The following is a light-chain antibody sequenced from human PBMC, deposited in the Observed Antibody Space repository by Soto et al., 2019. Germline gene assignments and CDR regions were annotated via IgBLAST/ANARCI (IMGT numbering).Light chain of an antibody. CDR2: AAS. Sequence: DIXXTXSPSXXXXXXGDXXTITCRASQGISSYLAWYQQKPGKAPKFLIYAASTLRGGVPSRFSGSGSGTEFTLTISSLQPEDFATYYCQGLNDYPITFGQGTRLEIK. CDR3: QGLNDYPIT. J-gene: IGKJ5*01. V-gene: IGKV1-9*01. CDR1: QGISSY.